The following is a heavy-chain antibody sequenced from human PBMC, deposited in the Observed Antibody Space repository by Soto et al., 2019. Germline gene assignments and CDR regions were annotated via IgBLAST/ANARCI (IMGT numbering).Heavy chain of an antibody. CDR1: W. J-gene: IGHJ6*02. CDR3: ARHPAATTSNSYYGMDV. D-gene: IGHD1-1*01. V-gene: IGHV3-7*01. CDR2: IKVDGGEK. Sequence: WIRPAYQAPGKGLEWVANIKVDGGEKYYVDSVRGRFTISRDNAKNSLYLQMNSLRAEDTAVYYCARHPAATTSNSYYGMDVWGQGT.